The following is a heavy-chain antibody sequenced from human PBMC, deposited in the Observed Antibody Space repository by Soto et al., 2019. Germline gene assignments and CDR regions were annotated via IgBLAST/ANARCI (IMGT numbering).Heavy chain of an antibody. D-gene: IGHD1-26*01. CDR3: ARGGSYRGFNLFDP. Sequence: NPSETLSLTCTVSGGSISSGGYYWSWIRHHPGKGLEWIGYIYYSGSTYYNPSLKSRVTISVDTSKNQFSLKLSSVTAADTAVYYCARGGSYRGFNLFDPWGQGTLVTVSS. V-gene: IGHV4-31*03. CDR2: IYYSGST. J-gene: IGHJ5*02. CDR1: GGSISSGGYY.